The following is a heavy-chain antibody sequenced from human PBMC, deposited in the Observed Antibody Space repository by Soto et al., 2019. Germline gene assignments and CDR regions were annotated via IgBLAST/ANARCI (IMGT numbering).Heavy chain of an antibody. J-gene: IGHJ6*02. D-gene: IGHD3-10*01. V-gene: IGHV1-69*06. Sequence: GASVKVSCKASGGTFSSYAISWVRQAPGQGLEWMGGIIPIFGTANYAQKFQGRVTITADKSTSTAYMELSSLRSEDTAVYYCTRGITLIRGVIPPGYYYGMDVWGQGTTVTVSS. CDR2: IIPIFGTA. CDR1: GGTFSSYA. CDR3: TRGITLIRGVIPPGYYYGMDV.